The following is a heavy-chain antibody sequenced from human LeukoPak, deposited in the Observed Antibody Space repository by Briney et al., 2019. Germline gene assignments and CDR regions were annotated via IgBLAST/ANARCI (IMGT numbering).Heavy chain of an antibody. D-gene: IGHD1-14*01. J-gene: IGHJ6*02. CDR3: ARRNKGPAVV. V-gene: IGHV4-59*01. CDR2: IYYTGTT. CDR1: GGSISSYY. Sequence: SETLSLTCTVSGGSISSYYWSWIRQPPGKGLEWIGYIYYTGTTNYNPSLQSRVTISVDTSKNQFSLKLGSVTAADTAVYYCARRNKGPAVVWGQGTAVTVSS.